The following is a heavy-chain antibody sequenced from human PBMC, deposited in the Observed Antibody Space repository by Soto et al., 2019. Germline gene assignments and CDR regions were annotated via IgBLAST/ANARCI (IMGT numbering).Heavy chain of an antibody. D-gene: IGHD3-16*01. J-gene: IGHJ4*02. CDR2: ISGSGDTT. Sequence: EVQLVESVGHLVQPGGALRLACAVSGFNFDTYVITWVRQAPGRGLEWISWISGSGDTTDYADSVKGRFSISRDSSKKVVVLQLHSLRGEDTAVYYCASTRGGNSPLDSWGQGTLVAVSS. CDR3: ASTRGGNSPLDS. CDR1: GFNFDTYV. V-gene: IGHV3-23*04.